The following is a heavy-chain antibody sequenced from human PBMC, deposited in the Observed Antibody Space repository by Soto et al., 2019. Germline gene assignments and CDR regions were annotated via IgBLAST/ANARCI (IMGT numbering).Heavy chain of an antibody. J-gene: IGHJ6*02. CDR3: ARVPTSSWYDNYYYGMDV. CDR1: GGSISGGDYY. CDR2: IYYSGST. Sequence: SETLSLTCTVSGGSISGGDYYWSWIRQPPGKGLEWIGYIYYSGSTYYNPSLKSRVTISVDTSKNQFSLKLSSVTAADTAVYYCARVPTSSWYDNYYYGMDVWGQGTTVTVSS. D-gene: IGHD6-13*01. V-gene: IGHV4-30-4*01.